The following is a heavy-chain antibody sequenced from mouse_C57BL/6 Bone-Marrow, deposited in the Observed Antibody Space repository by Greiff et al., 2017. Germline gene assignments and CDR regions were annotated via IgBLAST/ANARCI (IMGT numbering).Heavy chain of an antibody. CDR2: IDPNSGGT. CDR1: GYTFTSYW. CDR3: ARPYYYGSAWFAY. J-gene: IGHJ3*01. V-gene: IGHV1-72*01. Sequence: VQVVESGAELVKPGASVKLSCKASGYTFTSYWMHWVKQRPGRGLEWIGRIDPNSGGTKYNEKFKSKATLTVDKPSSTAYMQLSSLTSEDSAVYYCARPYYYGSAWFAYWGQGTLVTVSA. D-gene: IGHD1-1*01.